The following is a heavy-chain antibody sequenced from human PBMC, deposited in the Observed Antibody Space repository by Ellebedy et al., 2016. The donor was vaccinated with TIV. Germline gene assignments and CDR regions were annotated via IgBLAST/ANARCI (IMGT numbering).Heavy chain of an antibody. D-gene: IGHD4-17*01. V-gene: IGHV4-59*01. J-gene: IGHJ3*02. CDR1: DGSISNFH. CDR2: IYFSGIT. Sequence: MPSETLSLTCTVSDGSISNFHWSWIRQPPGKGLEWIGYIYFSGITNYNPSLKSRITMSVDTSKNQFSLKLSSVTTADTAVYYCARDQTVTTSVDAFDIWGQGTKVTVSS. CDR3: ARDQTVTTSVDAFDI.